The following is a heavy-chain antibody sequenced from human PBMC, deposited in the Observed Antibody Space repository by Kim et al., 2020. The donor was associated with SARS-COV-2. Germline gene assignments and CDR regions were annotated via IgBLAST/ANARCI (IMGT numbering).Heavy chain of an antibody. CDR1: GFTFSSYG. J-gene: IGHJ4*02. D-gene: IGHD6-19*01. V-gene: IGHV3-33*01. CDR2: IWYDGSNK. CDR3: ARGRRGTSQWLGYFDY. Sequence: GGSLRLSCAASGFTFSSYGMHWVRQAPGKGLEWVAVIWYDGSNKYYADSVKGRFTISRDNSKNTLYLQMNSLRAEDTAVYYCARGRRGTSQWLGYFDYWGQGTLVTVSS.